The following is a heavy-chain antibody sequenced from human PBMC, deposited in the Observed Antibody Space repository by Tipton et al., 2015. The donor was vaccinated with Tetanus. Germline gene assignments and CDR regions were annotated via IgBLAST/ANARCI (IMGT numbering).Heavy chain of an antibody. V-gene: IGHV4-30-2*01. CDR1: GGSISSGGYS. CDR2: IYHSGST. Sequence: TLSLTCAVSGGSISSGGYSWSWIRQPPGKGLEWIGYIYHSGSTYYNPSLKSRVTISVDRSKNQFSLKLSSVTAADTAVYYCASSSGWYADYWGQGTLVTVSS. CDR3: ASSSGWYADY. D-gene: IGHD6-19*01. J-gene: IGHJ4*02.